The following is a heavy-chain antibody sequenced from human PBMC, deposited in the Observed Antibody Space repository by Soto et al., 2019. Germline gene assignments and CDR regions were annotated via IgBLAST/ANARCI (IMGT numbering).Heavy chain of an antibody. V-gene: IGHV1-69*01. J-gene: IGHJ4*02. Sequence: QVQLVQSGAEVKKPGSSVKVSCKASGGTFSSYAISWVRQAPGQGLEWMGGIIPIFGTANYAQKFQGRVTITADESTSTAYMELSSLRSEDTAVYYSAVNYYDSSGPSAFDYWGQGTLVTVSS. CDR1: GGTFSSYA. D-gene: IGHD3-22*01. CDR3: AVNYYDSSGPSAFDY. CDR2: IIPIFGTA.